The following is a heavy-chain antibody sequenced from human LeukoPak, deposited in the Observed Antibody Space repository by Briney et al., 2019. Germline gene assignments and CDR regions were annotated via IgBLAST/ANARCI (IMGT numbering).Heavy chain of an antibody. D-gene: IGHD3-22*01. CDR1: GFTFSSYA. J-gene: IGHJ4*02. CDR3: AREVAYYYDSSGYYPFDY. Sequence: GGSLRLSCAASGFTFSSYAMSWVRQAPGKGLEWVSSISSSSSYIYYADSVKGRFTISRDNAKNSLYLQMNSLRAEDTAVYYCAREVAYYYDSSGYYPFDYWGQGTLVTVSS. V-gene: IGHV3-21*01. CDR2: ISSSSSYI.